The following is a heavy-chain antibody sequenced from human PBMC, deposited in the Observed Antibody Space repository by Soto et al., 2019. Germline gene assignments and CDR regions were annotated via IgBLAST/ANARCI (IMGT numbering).Heavy chain of an antibody. V-gene: IGHV4-31*03. Sequence: SETLSLTCTVSGGSISSGGYYWSWIRPHPGKGLEWIGYIYYSGSTYSNPSLKSRVTISVETSKNQFSLKLSPVTAADTAVYYGASWGKTTVALDYWGQGTLVTVSS. CDR3: ASWGKTTVALDY. CDR1: GGSISSGGYY. CDR2: IYYSGST. D-gene: IGHD4-17*01. J-gene: IGHJ4*02.